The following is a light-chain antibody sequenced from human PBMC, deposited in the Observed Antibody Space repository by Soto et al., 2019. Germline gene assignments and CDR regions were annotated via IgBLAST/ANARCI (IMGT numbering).Light chain of an antibody. V-gene: IGLV1-44*01. CDR1: SSNIGGNT. CDR2: NDR. J-gene: IGLJ1*01. CDR3: QSYDSSLSGSGV. Sequence: SALTQPPSASGTPGQRVTISCSGSSSNIGGNTVNWYQQLPGTAPRLLIYNDRQRPSGVPDRFSGSKSGTSASLAITGLQAEDEADYYCQSYDSSLSGSGVFGTGTKVTVL.